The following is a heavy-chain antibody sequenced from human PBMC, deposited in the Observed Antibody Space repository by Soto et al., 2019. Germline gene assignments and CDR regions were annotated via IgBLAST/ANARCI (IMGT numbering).Heavy chain of an antibody. CDR1: GGTFSSYA. Sequence: QVQLVQSGAEVKKPGSSVKVSCKASGGTFSSYAISWVRQAPEQGLEWMGGIIPIFGTANYAQKFQGRVTITADESTSTAYMELSSLRSEDTAVYYCARDSPYYDSSGYGMDVWGQGTTVTVSS. D-gene: IGHD3-22*01. V-gene: IGHV1-69*01. J-gene: IGHJ6*02. CDR2: IIPIFGTA. CDR3: ARDSPYYDSSGYGMDV.